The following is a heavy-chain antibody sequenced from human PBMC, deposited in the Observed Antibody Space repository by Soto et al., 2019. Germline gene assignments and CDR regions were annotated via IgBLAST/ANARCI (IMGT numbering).Heavy chain of an antibody. CDR2: FDPEDGET. CDR1: GYTLTELS. Sequence: ASVKVSCKVSGYTLTELSMHWVRQAPGKGLEWMGGFDPEDGETIYAQKFQGRVTMTEDTSTDTAYMELSSLRSEDTAVYYCAINKRCSLGYTPPYFDYWGQGTLVNVSS. CDR3: AINKRCSLGYTPPYFDY. J-gene: IGHJ4*02. D-gene: IGHD2-15*01. V-gene: IGHV1-24*01.